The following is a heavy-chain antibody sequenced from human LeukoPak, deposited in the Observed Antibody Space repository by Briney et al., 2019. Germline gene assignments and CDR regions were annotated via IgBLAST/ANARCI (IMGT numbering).Heavy chain of an antibody. CDR1: GGTSSSYA. CDR3: ARGYDSSGYHWFDP. D-gene: IGHD3-22*01. Sequence: SVKISCKASGGTSSSYASSWVRHAPGQRLEWLRRIIPIFGTANYAQKFQGRVTITTDESTSTAYMELSSLRSEDTAVYYCARGYDSSGYHWFDPWGQGTLVTVSS. CDR2: IIPIFGTA. V-gene: IGHV1-69*05. J-gene: IGHJ5*02.